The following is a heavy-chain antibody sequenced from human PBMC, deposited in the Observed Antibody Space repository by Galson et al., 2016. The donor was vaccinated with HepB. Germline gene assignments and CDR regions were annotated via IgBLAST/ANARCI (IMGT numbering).Heavy chain of an antibody. Sequence: SVKVSCKASGGTFSSYTITWVRQAPGQGLEWMGGIVPVFGKVNHAQKFQGRVTITTDESTSTAYMELSSLRSEDTAVYYCASYRGGFGEPEPSYWGQGTLVIVSS. CDR1: GGTFSSYT. V-gene: IGHV1-69*05. CDR3: ASYRGGFGEPEPSY. D-gene: IGHD3-10*01. J-gene: IGHJ4*02. CDR2: IVPVFGKV.